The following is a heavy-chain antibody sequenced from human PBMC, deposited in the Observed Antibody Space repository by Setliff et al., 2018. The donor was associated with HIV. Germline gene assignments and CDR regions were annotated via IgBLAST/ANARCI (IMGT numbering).Heavy chain of an antibody. CDR2: IYPGDSDT. V-gene: IGHV5-51*01. Sequence: PGESLKISCKGSGYSFTSYWIGWVRQMPGKGLEWMGIIYPGDSDTRYSPSFQGQVTISRDNARSSLFLQMNGLRDEDTGVYYCARDVTLSLEWLPDPRRFDPWGQGTLVTVSS. J-gene: IGHJ5*02. CDR1: GYSFTSYW. CDR3: ARDVTLSLEWLPDPRRFDP. D-gene: IGHD3-3*01.